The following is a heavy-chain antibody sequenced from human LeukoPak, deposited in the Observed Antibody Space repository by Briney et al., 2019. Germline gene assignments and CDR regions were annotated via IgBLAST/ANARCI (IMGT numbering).Heavy chain of an antibody. CDR1: GFTFSNYA. J-gene: IGHJ4*02. CDR3: AKDDY. Sequence: GRSLRLSCAASGFTFSNYAMSWVRQAPAKGLEWVSAITGSGDNTYYADSVQGRFTISRDNSKNTLYLQMNTLRAEDTAIYYCAKDDYWGQGTLVTVSS. V-gene: IGHV3-23*01. CDR2: ITGSGDNT.